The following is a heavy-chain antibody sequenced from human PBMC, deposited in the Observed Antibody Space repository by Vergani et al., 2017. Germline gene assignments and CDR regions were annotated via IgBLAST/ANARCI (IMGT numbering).Heavy chain of an antibody. V-gene: IGHV1-69-2*01. J-gene: IGHJ6*02. Sequence: EVQLVQSGAEVKKPGATMKISCKVSGYTFTDHYMHWVKQAPGKGLEWMGLVDPEDGETIYAEKFNGRVTIAADTSTDTAHLELSSLRSEDTAVYYCATPQKVTTGGMEVWGQGTTVIVSS. CDR3: ATPQKVTTGGMEV. D-gene: IGHD4-17*01. CDR2: VDPEDGET. CDR1: GYTFTDHY.